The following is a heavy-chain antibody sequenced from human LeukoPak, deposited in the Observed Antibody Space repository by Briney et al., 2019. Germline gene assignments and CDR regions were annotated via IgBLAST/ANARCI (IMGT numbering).Heavy chain of an antibody. Sequence: SETLSLTCAVYGGSFSGYYWSWIRQPPGKGLEWIGEINHSGSTNYNPSLKSRVTISVDTSKNQFSLKLSSVTAADTAVYYCATAKNDHWGQGTLVTVSS. CDR1: GGSFSGYY. V-gene: IGHV4-34*01. CDR3: ATAKNDH. CDR2: INHSGST. J-gene: IGHJ4*02.